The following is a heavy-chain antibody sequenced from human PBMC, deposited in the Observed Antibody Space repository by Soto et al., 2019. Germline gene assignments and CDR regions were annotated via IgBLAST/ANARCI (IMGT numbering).Heavy chain of an antibody. J-gene: IGHJ4*02. CDR2: INHSGST. CDR3: ARGHYDSSGYYRPWDY. CDR1: GGSFSGYY. Sequence: QVQLQQWGAGLLKPSETLSLTCAVYGGSFSGYYWSWIRQPPGKGLEWIGEINHSGSTNYNPSLKSRVTISVDPPKNQSPLKLSSVTAADTAVYYCARGHYDSSGYYRPWDYWGQGTLVTVSS. D-gene: IGHD3-22*01. V-gene: IGHV4-34*01.